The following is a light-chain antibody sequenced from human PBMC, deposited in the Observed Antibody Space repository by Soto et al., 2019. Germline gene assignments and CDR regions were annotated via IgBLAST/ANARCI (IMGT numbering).Light chain of an antibody. J-gene: IGKJ1*01. CDR3: QQYNNWPRT. CDR1: QNVDNY. CDR2: GAS. V-gene: IGKV3-15*01. Sequence: VMTQSPGTLSLSPGERATLSCRASQNVDNYLAWYQQKPGQSPRLLIYGASTRATDVPARFSGSGSGTEFTLTITSLQSEDFALYYCQQYNNWPRTFGQGTKVDIK.